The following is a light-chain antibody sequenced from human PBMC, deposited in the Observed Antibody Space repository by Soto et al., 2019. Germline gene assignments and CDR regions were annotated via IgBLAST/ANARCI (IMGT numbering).Light chain of an antibody. J-gene: IGKJ1*01. CDR2: AAS. CDR3: QQSSTTPRT. CDR1: QSISTY. V-gene: IGKV1-39*01. Sequence: DIQMTQSPSSLSASVGDRVTITCRASQSISTYLNWYQQKPGKAPKLLIYAASTLQIGVPSRFSGSVSGTDFRLTISSLQPEDFATYYCQQSSTTPRTFGQGTNVDFK.